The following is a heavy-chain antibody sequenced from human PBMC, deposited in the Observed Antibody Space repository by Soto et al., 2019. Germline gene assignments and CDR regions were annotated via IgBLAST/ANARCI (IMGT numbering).Heavy chain of an antibody. V-gene: IGHV3-64D*06. CDR1: GFTFSHHS. J-gene: IGHJ4*02. CDR3: VXVSGYCTGGSCFSYFDY. CDR2: ISGSRGNI. D-gene: IGHD2-15*01. Sequence: GGSLRLSCSGSGFTFSHHSLYWVRQPPGKGLQCVSSISGSRGNIYYAESVKGRFTISRDNSKNTLYLQMTSLSSEDSAVYYCVXVSGYCTGGSCFSYFDYWGQGTPVTVSS.